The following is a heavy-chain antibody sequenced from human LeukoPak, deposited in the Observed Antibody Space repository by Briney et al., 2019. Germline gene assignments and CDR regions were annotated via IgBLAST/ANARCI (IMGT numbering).Heavy chain of an antibody. Sequence: GGSLRLSCAASGFTFSSYDMHWVRHATGKGLEWVSAIGTAGDTYYPGSVKGRFTISRENAKNSLYLQMNSLRAGDTAVYYCARYDYVWGSFDYWGQGTLVTVS. D-gene: IGHD3-16*01. CDR1: GFTFSSYD. J-gene: IGHJ4*02. V-gene: IGHV3-13*01. CDR2: IGTAGDT. CDR3: ARYDYVWGSFDY.